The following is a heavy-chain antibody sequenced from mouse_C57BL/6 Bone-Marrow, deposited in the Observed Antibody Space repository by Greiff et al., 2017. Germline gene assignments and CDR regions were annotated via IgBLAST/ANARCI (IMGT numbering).Heavy chain of an antibody. CDR1: GYTFTDYN. J-gene: IGHJ3*01. CDR3: ASYYCPYQGFAY. Sequence: EVQLQQSGPELVKPGASVKMSCKASGYTFTDYNMHWVKQSHGKSLEWIGYINPNNGGTSYNRKFQGKATLTVNKSSSTAYMELRSLTSEDCAVYYCASYYCPYQGFAYWGQGTLVTVSA. D-gene: IGHD1-1*01. V-gene: IGHV1-22*01. CDR2: INPNNGGT.